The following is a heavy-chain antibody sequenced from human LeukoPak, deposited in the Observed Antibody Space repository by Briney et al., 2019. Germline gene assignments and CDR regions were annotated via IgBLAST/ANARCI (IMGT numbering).Heavy chain of an antibody. CDR3: ARGPARDYGDHY. Sequence: PSETLSLTCTVSGGSISSGSYYWSWIRQPAGKGLEWIGRIYTSGSTNYNPSLKSRVTISVDTSKTQFSLKLSSVTAADTAVYYRARGPARDYGDHYWGQGTLVTVSS. CDR2: IYTSGST. CDR1: GGSISSGSYY. D-gene: IGHD4-17*01. V-gene: IGHV4-61*02. J-gene: IGHJ4*02.